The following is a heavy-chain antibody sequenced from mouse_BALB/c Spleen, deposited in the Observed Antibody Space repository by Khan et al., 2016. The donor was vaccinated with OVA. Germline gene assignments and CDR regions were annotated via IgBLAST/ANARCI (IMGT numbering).Heavy chain of an antibody. CDR2: INPYNGFT. CDR3: ARGNYYGSSSWFAY. Sequence: EVQLQQSGPELVKPGASMKISCKASGYSFTDYTMNWVKQSHGKNLEWIGLINPYNGFTSYNQKFKGKATLTVDKSSSTAYMELLSLTSEDSAVYDCARGNYYGSSSWFAYWGQGTLVTVSA. J-gene: IGHJ3*01. V-gene: IGHV1-18*01. CDR1: GYSFTDYT. D-gene: IGHD1-1*01.